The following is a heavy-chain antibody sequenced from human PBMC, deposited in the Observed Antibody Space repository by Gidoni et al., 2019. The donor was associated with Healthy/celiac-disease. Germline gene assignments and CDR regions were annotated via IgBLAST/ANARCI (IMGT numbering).Heavy chain of an antibody. D-gene: IGHD4-4*01. CDR1: GGSISSGGYY. CDR3: ARDLLSNYENYYYYYGMDV. CDR2: IYYSGST. Sequence: QVQLQESGPGLVKPSQTLSLTCTVSGGSISSGGYYWSWIRQHPGKGLEWIGYIYYSGSTYYNPSLKSRVTISVDTSKNQFSLKLSSVTAADTAVYYCARDLLSNYENYYYYYGMDVWGQGTTVTVSS. V-gene: IGHV4-31*03. J-gene: IGHJ6*02.